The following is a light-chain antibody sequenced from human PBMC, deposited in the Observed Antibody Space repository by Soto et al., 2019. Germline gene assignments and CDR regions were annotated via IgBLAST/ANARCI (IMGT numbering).Light chain of an antibody. J-gene: IGKJ1*01. CDR2: KTS. Sequence: DIQMTQSPSSLSASVGDRVTIPCRASQSISSYLNWYQQKPGKAPKLLIYKTSSLDSGVPSRSSGSGSGTEFTLTISGLQADDFATYYCQQYDSYSGTFGQGTKVDIK. CDR3: QQYDSYSGT. V-gene: IGKV1-5*03. CDR1: QSISSY.